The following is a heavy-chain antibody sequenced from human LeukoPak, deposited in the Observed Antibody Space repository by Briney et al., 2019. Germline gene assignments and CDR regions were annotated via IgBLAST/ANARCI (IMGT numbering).Heavy chain of an antibody. CDR2: IYYSGST. V-gene: IGHV4-59*11. Sequence: SETLSLTCTVSGGSISSHYWSWIRQPPGKGLEWIGYIYYSGSTNYNPSLKSRVTISVDTSKNQFSLKLSSVTAADTAVYYCARGIAAHLDYWGQGTLVTVSS. CDR3: ARGIAAHLDY. D-gene: IGHD6-6*01. CDR1: GGSISSHY. J-gene: IGHJ4*02.